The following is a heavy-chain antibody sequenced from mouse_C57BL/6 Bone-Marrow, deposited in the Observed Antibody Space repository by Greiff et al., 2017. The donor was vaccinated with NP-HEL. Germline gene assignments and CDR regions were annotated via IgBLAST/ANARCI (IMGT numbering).Heavy chain of an antibody. J-gene: IGHJ2*01. D-gene: IGHD2-3*01. CDR1: GYTFTSYG. V-gene: IGHV1-81*01. CDR3: ARRGLLPPYYFDY. Sequence: VHLVESGAELARPGASVKLSCKASGYTFTSYGISWVKQRTGQGLEWIGEIYPRSGNTYYNEKFKGKATLTADKSSSTAYMELRSLTSEDSAVYFCARRGLLPPYYFDYWGQGTTLTVSS. CDR2: IYPRSGNT.